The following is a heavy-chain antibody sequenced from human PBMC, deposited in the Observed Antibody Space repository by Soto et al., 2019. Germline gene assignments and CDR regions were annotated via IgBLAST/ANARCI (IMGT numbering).Heavy chain of an antibody. Sequence: GASVKVSCKTSGDTFRNYAISWVRQTPGQGLDWMGWVSPYNGNANYTQKFQGRVTMTTDTSTAPAHMELTSLRSDDTALYYCARGISLIMAAPGYWGQGTLVTVSS. D-gene: IGHD3-22*01. CDR3: ARGISLIMAAPGY. CDR2: VSPYNGNA. V-gene: IGHV1-18*04. J-gene: IGHJ4*02. CDR1: GDTFRNYA.